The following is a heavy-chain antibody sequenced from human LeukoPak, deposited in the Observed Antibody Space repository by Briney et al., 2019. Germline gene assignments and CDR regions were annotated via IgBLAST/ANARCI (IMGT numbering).Heavy chain of an antibody. J-gene: IGHJ4*02. D-gene: IGHD1-26*01. CDR1: GFTFSNYG. CDR3: AKGEGATRSYYFDY. V-gene: IGHV3-30*02. Sequence: GGSLRLSCAASGFTFSNYGMHWVRQAPGKGLEWVAFIRFDGTSKYYADSVKGRFTISRDNSKNTLYLQMNSLRAEDTAVYYCAKGEGATRSYYFDYWGQGTLVTVSS. CDR2: IRFDGTSK.